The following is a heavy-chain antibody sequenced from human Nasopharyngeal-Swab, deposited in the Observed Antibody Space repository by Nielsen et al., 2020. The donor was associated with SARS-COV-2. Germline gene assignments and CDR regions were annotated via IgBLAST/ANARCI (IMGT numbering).Heavy chain of an antibody. D-gene: IGHD2-15*01. CDR2: INHSGST. J-gene: IGHJ6*02. CDR3: ARGPGLLLGYYYYYGMDV. V-gene: IGHV4-34*01. Sequence: RQAPGKGLEWIGEINHSGSTNYNPSLKSRVTISVDTSKNQFSLKLSFVTAADTAVYYCARGPGLLLGYYYYYGMDVWGQGTTVTVSS.